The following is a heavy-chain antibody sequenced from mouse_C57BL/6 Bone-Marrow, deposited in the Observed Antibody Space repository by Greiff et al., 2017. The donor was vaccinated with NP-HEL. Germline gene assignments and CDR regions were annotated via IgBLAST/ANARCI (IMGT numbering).Heavy chain of an antibody. V-gene: IGHV1-42*01. J-gene: IGHJ3*01. CDR3: ARAIYGSSGAY. D-gene: IGHD1-1*01. Sequence: HLHPSLPFLFQPFSSFPLSCPSSVFSFPRYYLYFFSPIPFTFLYCLCDINPSTGGTTYNQKFKAKATLPVDKSSSTAYMQLKSLTSEDSAVYCCARAIYGSSGAYWGQGTLVTVSA. CDR2: INPSTGGT. CDR1: VFSFPRYY.